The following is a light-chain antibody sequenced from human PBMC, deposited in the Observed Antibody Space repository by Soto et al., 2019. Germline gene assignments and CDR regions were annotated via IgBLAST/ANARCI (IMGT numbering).Light chain of an antibody. V-gene: IGKV1-5*01. Sequence: DIQMTQSPSILSAIVGARVPITCRASQSISSWLAWYQQKPGKAPKLLIYDASNLESGVPSRFSGSGSGTEFTLTISNLQPDDFATYYCQQYENYWTFGQGTKVDIK. CDR2: DAS. J-gene: IGKJ1*01. CDR1: QSISSW. CDR3: QQYENYWT.